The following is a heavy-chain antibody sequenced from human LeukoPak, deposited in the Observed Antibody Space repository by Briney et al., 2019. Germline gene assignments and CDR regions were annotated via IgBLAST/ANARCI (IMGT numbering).Heavy chain of an antibody. CDR2: INHSGST. Sequence: PSETLSLTCAVYGGSFSGYYWSWIRQPPGKGLEWIGEINHSGSTNYNPSLKSRVTISVDTSRNQFSLKLSSVSAADTAVYFCARGPFTLVRGGLLTHFDYWGQGTLVTVSS. CDR3: ARGPFTLVRGGLLTHFDY. V-gene: IGHV4-34*01. D-gene: IGHD3-10*01. CDR1: GGSFSGYY. J-gene: IGHJ4*02.